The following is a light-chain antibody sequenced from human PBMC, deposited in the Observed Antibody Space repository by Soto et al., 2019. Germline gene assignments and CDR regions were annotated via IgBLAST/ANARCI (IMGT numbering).Light chain of an antibody. V-gene: IGLV2-14*01. CDR1: SSDVGSHNH. J-gene: IGLJ1*01. CDR3: NSISAAGSSYV. Sequence: QSVLTQPASVSGSPGQTIAISCTGTSSDVGSHNHVSWYQQYPGKAPELIIYEVSNRPSGVSARFSGSKFGSTASLTISGLQAEDEAEYHCNSISAAGSSYVFGPGTKVTV. CDR2: EVS.